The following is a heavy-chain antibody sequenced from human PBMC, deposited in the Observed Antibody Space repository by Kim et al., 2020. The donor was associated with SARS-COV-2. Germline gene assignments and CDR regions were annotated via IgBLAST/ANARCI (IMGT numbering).Heavy chain of an antibody. CDR1: GFTFDDYA. V-gene: IGHV3-43*02. CDR2: ISGDGGST. J-gene: IGHJ4*02. D-gene: IGHD6-19*01. CDR3: AKDSWYSGSSGFIDY. Sequence: GGSLRLSCAASGFTFDDYAMHWVRQAPGKGLEWVSLISGDGGSTYCADSVKGRFTISRDNSKNSLYLQMNSLRTEDTALYYCAKDSWYSGSSGFIDYWGQGTLVIVSS.